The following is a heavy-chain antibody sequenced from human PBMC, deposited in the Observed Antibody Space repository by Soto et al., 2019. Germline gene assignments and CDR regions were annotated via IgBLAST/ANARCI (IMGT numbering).Heavy chain of an antibody. CDR3: ARVLRSGYLAYFYYDMDV. CDR2: IYPVDSDT. J-gene: IGHJ6*02. V-gene: IGHV5-51*01. Sequence: GESLKISCKGSGYSLTSYWIAWVRQMPGKGLEWMGIIYPVDSDTRYSPSFQGQVTISADKSLSTAYLQWSSLKASDTAMYYCARVLRSGYLAYFYYDMDVWGQGTKVTVSS. D-gene: IGHD5-12*01. CDR1: GYSLTSYW.